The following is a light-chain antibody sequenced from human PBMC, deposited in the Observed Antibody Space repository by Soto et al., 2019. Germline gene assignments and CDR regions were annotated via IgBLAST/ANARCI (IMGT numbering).Light chain of an antibody. Sequence: EIVLTQSPATLSLSPGERATLSCRASQSVSSYLAWYQQKPGQAPRLLIYDASNRATGIPARFSGSGSGTDFTRTIISLEPEDFAVYYCQQRSNWPRTFGQGNKVEIK. CDR3: QQRSNWPRT. J-gene: IGKJ1*01. CDR1: QSVSSY. CDR2: DAS. V-gene: IGKV3-11*01.